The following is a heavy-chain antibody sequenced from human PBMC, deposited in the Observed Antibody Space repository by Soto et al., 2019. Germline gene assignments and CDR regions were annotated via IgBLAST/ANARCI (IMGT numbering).Heavy chain of an antibody. V-gene: IGHV1-69*01. CDR3: ARSDDSSGYSPGYYYYYGMDV. D-gene: IGHD3-22*01. Sequence: VKVSCKASGGTFSSYAISWVRQAPGQGLEWMGGIIPIFGTANYAQKFQGRVTITADESTSTAYMELSSLRSEDTAVYYCARSDDSSGYSPGYYYYYGMDVWGQGTTVTVSS. CDR2: IIPIFGTA. CDR1: GGTFSSYA. J-gene: IGHJ6*02.